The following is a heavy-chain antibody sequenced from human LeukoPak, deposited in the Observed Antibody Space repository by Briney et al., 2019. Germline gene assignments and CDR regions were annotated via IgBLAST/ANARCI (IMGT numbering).Heavy chain of an antibody. V-gene: IGHV6-1*01. Sequence: SQTLSLTCAISGDSFSSNSAAWNWIRQSPSRGLEWLGRTYFRSKWYYDYAVAVKSRISINPDTSKNQFSLQLSSVTPEDTAVYYCARDPVGGSTIFDYWGQGTLVTVSS. CDR3: ARDPVGGSTIFDY. CDR1: GDSFSSNSAA. CDR2: TYFRSKWYY. J-gene: IGHJ4*02. D-gene: IGHD1-26*01.